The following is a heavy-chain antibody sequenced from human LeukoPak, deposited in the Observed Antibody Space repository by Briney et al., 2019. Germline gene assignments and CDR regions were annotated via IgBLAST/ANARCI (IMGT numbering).Heavy chain of an antibody. Sequence: PSQTLSLTCTVSGGSIRSGSYYWSWIRQPAGEGLEWIGRIYTSGSTNYTPSLKSRVTISVDTSKNQFSLKLSSVTAADTAVYYCARDVYDAFDIWGQGTMVTVSS. D-gene: IGHD2-8*01. J-gene: IGHJ3*02. CDR2: IYTSGST. CDR1: GGSIRSGSYY. V-gene: IGHV4-61*02. CDR3: ARDVYDAFDI.